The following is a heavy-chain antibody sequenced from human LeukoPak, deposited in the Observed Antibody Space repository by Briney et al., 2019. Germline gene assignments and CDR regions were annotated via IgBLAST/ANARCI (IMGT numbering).Heavy chain of an antibody. CDR1: GGSFSGYY. J-gene: IGHJ4*02. CDR3: ASGSVDTAMVTYFDY. Sequence: PSETLSLTCAVYGGSFSGYYWSWIRQPPGKGLEWIGEINHSGSTNYNPSLKSRVTISVDTSKNQFSLKLSSVTAADTAVYYCASGSVDTAMVTYFDYWGQGTLVTVSS. CDR2: INHSGST. D-gene: IGHD5-18*01. V-gene: IGHV4-34*01.